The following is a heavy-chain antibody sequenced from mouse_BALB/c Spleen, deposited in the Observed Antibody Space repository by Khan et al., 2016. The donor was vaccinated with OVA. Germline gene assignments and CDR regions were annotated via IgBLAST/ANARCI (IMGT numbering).Heavy chain of an antibody. CDR1: GYSITSDYA. CDR2: ISYSGST. CDR3: ERDGSRYNYDMDY. Sequence: EVQLQESGPGLVKPSQSLSLTCTVTGYSITSDYAWNWIRQFPGNKLEWMGYISYSGSTNYNPALKSRISITRDTSKNQFFLQLNSVTTEDTATYYCERDGSRYNYDMDYWGQGTSVTVSS. V-gene: IGHV3-2*02. J-gene: IGHJ4*01. D-gene: IGHD2-3*01.